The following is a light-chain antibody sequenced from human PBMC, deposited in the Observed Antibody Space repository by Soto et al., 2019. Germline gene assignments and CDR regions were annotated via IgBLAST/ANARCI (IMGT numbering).Light chain of an antibody. CDR2: KAS. V-gene: IGKV1-5*03. CDR3: QQYNSYSAGT. CDR1: QSINIW. Sequence: DIQMTQSPSTLSASVGDRVTITCRASQSINIWLAWYQQRPGKPPNLLIHKASTLESGVPSRFSGSGSGTEFTLTISGLQPDDFATYYCQQYNSYSAGTFGQGTKVDIK. J-gene: IGKJ1*01.